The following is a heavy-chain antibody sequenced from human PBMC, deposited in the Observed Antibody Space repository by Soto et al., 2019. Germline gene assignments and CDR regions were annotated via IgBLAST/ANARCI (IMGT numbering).Heavy chain of an antibody. D-gene: IGHD2-21*01. Sequence: GGSLRLSCAASGFTFSSYAMSWVRQAPGKGLEWVSAISGSGGSTYYADSVKCRFTISRDNSKNTLYLQMNSLRAEDTAVYYCAKDMAHSGYDCGAYCGGDCCPDAFDIWGQGTMVTVSS. CDR3: AKDMAHSGYDCGAYCGGDCCPDAFDI. V-gene: IGHV3-23*01. CDR2: ISGSGGST. CDR1: GFTFSSYA. J-gene: IGHJ3*02.